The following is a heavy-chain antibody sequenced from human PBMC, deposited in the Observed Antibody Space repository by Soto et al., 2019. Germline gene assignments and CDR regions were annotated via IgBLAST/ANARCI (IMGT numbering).Heavy chain of an antibody. CDR2: IIPIFGTA. CDR3: ASSGVVFASYYYYYYGMDV. Sequence: QVQLVQSGAEVKKPGSSVKVSCKASGGTFSSYAISWVRQAPGQGLEWMGGIIPIFGTANYAQKFQGRVTITADESTSTAYMELSSLRSEDTAVYYCASSGVVFASYYYYYYGMDVWGQGTTVTVSS. CDR1: GGTFSSYA. J-gene: IGHJ6*02. V-gene: IGHV1-69*01. D-gene: IGHD3-3*01.